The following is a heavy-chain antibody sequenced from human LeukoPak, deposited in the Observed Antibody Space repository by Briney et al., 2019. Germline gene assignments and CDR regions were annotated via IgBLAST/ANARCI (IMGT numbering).Heavy chain of an antibody. CDR2: IYYSET. J-gene: IGHJ6*03. D-gene: IGHD6-13*01. CDR3: ARGRVSSSSWYSTYYYYFYMDV. Sequence: SETLSLTCTVSGGSISSGGYSWSWIRQPPGKGLEWIGYIYYSETYYNPSLKSRVTISADTSKDQFSLKLSSVTAADTAVYFCARGRVSSSSWYSTYYYYFYMDVWGKGTTVTVSS. CDR1: GGSISSGGYS. V-gene: IGHV4-61*08.